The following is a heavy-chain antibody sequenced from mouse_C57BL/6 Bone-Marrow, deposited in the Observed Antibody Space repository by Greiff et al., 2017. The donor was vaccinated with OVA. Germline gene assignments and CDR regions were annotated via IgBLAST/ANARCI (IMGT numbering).Heavy chain of an antibody. J-gene: IGHJ2*01. CDR1: GFSFTSYG. Sequence: QVQLKESGPGLVAPSQSLSITCTVSGFSFTSYGIHWVRQPPGKGLEWLVVIWSDGSTTYNSALKSRLSNSKYNSKSQVFLKMNSLQTDDTAMYYCARYYYGSSDFDYWGQGTTLTVSS. CDR3: ARYYYGSSDFDY. V-gene: IGHV2-6*03. CDR2: IWSDGST. D-gene: IGHD1-1*01.